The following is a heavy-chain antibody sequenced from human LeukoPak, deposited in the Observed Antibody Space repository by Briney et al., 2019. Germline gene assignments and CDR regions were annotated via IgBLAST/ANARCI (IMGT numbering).Heavy chain of an antibody. Sequence: PSETLSLTCAVSGYSISSGYYWGWIRQPPGKGLEWIGSIYHSGSTYYNPSLKSRVTISVDTSKNQFSLKPSSVTAADTAVYYCARQSGYSYGYLLDYWGQGTLVTVSS. D-gene: IGHD5-18*01. CDR2: IYHSGST. CDR3: ARQSGYSYGYLLDY. CDR1: GYSISSGYY. V-gene: IGHV4-38-2*01. J-gene: IGHJ4*02.